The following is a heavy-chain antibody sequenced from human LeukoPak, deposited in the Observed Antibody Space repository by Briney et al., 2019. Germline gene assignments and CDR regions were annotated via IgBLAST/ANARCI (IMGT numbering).Heavy chain of an antibody. J-gene: IGHJ4*02. CDR3: ARVYRPYYYGSGSHREIPYFDY. D-gene: IGHD3-10*01. V-gene: IGHV4-34*01. CDR1: GGSFSGYY. Sequence: SETLSLSCAVYGGSFSGYYWSWIRQPPGKGLEWIGEINHSGSTNYNPSLKSRVTISVDTSKNQFSLKLSSVTAADTAVYYCARVYRPYYYGSGSHREIPYFDYWGQGTLVTVSS. CDR2: INHSGST.